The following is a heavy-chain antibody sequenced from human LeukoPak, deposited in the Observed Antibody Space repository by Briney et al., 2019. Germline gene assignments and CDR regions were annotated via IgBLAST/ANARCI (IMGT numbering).Heavy chain of an antibody. CDR3: ASSSIQHYDILTGYSRLDAFDI. CDR2: MNPNSGNT. Sequence: ASVKVSCKASGYTFTGYYMHWVRQAPGQGLEWMGWMNPNSGNTGYAQKFQGRVTMTRNTSISTAYMELSSLRSEDTAVYYCASSSIQHYDILTGYSRLDAFDIWGQGTMVTVSS. D-gene: IGHD3-9*01. V-gene: IGHV1-8*02. J-gene: IGHJ3*02. CDR1: GYTFTGYY.